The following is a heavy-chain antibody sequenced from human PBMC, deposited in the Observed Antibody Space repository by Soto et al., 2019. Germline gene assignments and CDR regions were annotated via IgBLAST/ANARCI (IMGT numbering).Heavy chain of an antibody. V-gene: IGHV2-70*04. CDR3: ARIYGSTWPYFDY. CDR2: IDWDDDK. J-gene: IGHJ4*02. Sequence: SGPTLVNHTQTLTLTCTFSGFSLTTSEMRVGWIRQPPGKALEWLARIDWDDDKFYSTTLKTRLTISRDTSKNQVVLTMTKTDPVDTATYYCARIYGSTWPYFDYWGQGILVTVSS. D-gene: IGHD6-13*01. CDR1: GFSLTTSEMR.